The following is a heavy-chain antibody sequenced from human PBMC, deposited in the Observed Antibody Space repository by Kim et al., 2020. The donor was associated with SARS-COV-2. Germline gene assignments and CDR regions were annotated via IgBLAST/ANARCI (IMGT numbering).Heavy chain of an antibody. Sequence: YIYYADSVKGRFTISRDNAKNSLYLQMNSLRAEDTAVYYCARDLKTDTSWGQGTLVTVSS. V-gene: IGHV3-21*01. J-gene: IGHJ4*02. D-gene: IGHD5-18*01. CDR2: YI. CDR3: ARDLKTDTS.